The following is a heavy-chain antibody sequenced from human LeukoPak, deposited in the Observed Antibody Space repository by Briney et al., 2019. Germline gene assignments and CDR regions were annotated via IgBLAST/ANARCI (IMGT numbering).Heavy chain of an antibody. CDR1: GFTFSDSA. CDR3: AKDIQLST. Sequence: PGGSLRLSCAASGFTFSDSAMTWVRQVPGKGLEWVSLISSSGGNTYYADSVKGRFTISRDNSKNTLSLQVNSLRVEDTAIYYCAKDIQLSTWGLGTMVTVSS. V-gene: IGHV3-23*01. D-gene: IGHD3-16*02. J-gene: IGHJ3*01. CDR2: ISSSGGNT.